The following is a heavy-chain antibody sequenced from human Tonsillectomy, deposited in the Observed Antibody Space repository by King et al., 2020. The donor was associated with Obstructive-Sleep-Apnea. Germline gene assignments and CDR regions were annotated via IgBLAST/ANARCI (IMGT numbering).Heavy chain of an antibody. J-gene: IGHJ4*02. CDR3: ARVVTDYYDSSGYLY. CDR1: GYTFTGYY. D-gene: IGHD3-22*01. V-gene: IGHV1-2*02. Sequence: VQLVESGAEVKKPGASVKVSCEASGYTFTGYYIHWVRQAPGQGLEWMGWINPDSGGTNYAQKFQGRVTMTSDTSISTAYMELSSLRSDDTAVFYCARVVTDYYDSSGYLYWGQGTLVSVSS. CDR2: INPDSGGT.